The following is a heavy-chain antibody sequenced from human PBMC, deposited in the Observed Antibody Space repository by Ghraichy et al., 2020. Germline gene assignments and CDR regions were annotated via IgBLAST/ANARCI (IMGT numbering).Heavy chain of an antibody. D-gene: IGHD6-19*01. CDR3: ARVKGAVAGDWYFDL. CDR2: ISAYNGYT. Sequence: ASVKVSRKASGYTFTSYGISWVRQAPGQGLEWMGWISAYNGYTNYAQKLQDRVTMTTDTSTSTAYMELRSLRSDDTAVYYCARVKGAVAGDWYFDLWGRGTLVTVSS. V-gene: IGHV1-18*01. CDR1: GYTFTSYG. J-gene: IGHJ2*01.